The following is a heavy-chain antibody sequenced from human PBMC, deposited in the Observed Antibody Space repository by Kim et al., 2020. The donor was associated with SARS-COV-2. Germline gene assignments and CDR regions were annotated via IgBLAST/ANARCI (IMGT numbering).Heavy chain of an antibody. CDR1: GYTLTELS. Sequence: ASVKVSCKVSGYTLTELSMHWVRQAPGKGLEWMGGFDPEDGETIYAQKFQGRVTMTEDTSTDTAYMELSSLRSEDTAVYYCATDIRGIGSRGYYYYGMDVWGQGTTVTVSS. CDR3: ATDIRGIGSRGYYYYGMDV. V-gene: IGHV1-24*01. J-gene: IGHJ6*02. CDR2: FDPEDGET. D-gene: IGHD3-16*01.